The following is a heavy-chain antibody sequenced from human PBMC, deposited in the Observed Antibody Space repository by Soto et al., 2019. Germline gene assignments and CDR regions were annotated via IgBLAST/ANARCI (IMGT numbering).Heavy chain of an antibody. D-gene: IGHD4-4*01. V-gene: IGHV1-69*13. CDR2: IIPIFGTA. CDR1: GGTFSSYA. Sequence: GASVKVSCKASGGTFSSYAISWVRQAPGQGLEWMGGIIPIFGTANYAQKFQGRVTITADESTSTAYMELSSLRSEDTAVYYCARSVTEGYYYGMDVWGQGTTVTVSS. J-gene: IGHJ6*02. CDR3: ARSVTEGYYYGMDV.